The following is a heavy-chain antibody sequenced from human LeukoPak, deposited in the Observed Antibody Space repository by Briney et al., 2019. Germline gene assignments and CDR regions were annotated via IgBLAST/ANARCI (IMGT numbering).Heavy chain of an antibody. CDR3: ARDSSGNHWYFDL. CDR1: GYTFTSYY. CDR2: INPSGGST. D-gene: IGHD3-22*01. J-gene: IGHJ2*01. V-gene: IGHV1-46*01. Sequence: ASVKVSCKASGYTFTSYYMHWVRQAPGQGLEWMGIINPSGGSTSYAQKFQGRVTMTRDTSTSTVYMKLSSLRSEDTAVYYCARDSSGNHWYFDLWGRGTLVTVSS.